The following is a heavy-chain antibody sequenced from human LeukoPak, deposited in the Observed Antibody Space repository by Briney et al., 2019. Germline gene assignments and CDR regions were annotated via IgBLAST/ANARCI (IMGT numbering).Heavy chain of an antibody. CDR2: IRYDGSNK. J-gene: IGHJ3*02. CDR1: GFTFSSYG. D-gene: IGHD1-26*01. Sequence: PGGSLRLSCAASGFTFSSYGMHWVRQAPGKGLEWVAFIRYDGSNKYYADSVKGRFTISRDNSKNTLYLQMNSLRAEDTAVYYCAKDEPRLVGARQSYDAFDIWGQGTMVTVST. V-gene: IGHV3-30*02. CDR3: AKDEPRLVGARQSYDAFDI.